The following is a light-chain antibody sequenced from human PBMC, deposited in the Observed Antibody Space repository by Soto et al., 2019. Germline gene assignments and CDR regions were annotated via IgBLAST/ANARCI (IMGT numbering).Light chain of an antibody. V-gene: IGKV1-39*01. J-gene: IGKJ4*01. CDR1: QTISTS. CDR2: DAS. Sequence: DIQLTQSPSSLSASVGDRVTITCRASQTISTSLTWFQQKPGKAPKVLIYDASTLQSGVPSRFSGGGSGAEFTLSISDLQPEDFATYYCRQSFSPLLTFGGGTKVEIK. CDR3: RQSFSPLLT.